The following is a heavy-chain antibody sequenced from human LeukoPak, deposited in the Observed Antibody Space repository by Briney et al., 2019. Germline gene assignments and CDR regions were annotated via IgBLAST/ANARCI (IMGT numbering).Heavy chain of an antibody. D-gene: IGHD3-22*01. CDR1: GGSISSYY. Sequence: PSETLSLTCTVSGGSISSYYWSWIRQPPGKGLEWIGYIYYSGSTYYNPSLKSRVTISVDTSKNQFSLKLSSVTAADTAVYYCASPSSGYYYWGQGTLVTVSS. CDR2: IYYSGST. CDR3: ASPSSGYYY. J-gene: IGHJ4*02. V-gene: IGHV4-59*12.